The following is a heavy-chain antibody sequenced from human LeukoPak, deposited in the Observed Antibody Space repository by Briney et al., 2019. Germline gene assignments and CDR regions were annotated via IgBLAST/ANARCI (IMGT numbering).Heavy chain of an antibody. V-gene: IGHV3-23*01. CDR3: ARAYGSSGYFQLPIDY. CDR2: ITGSGDTT. CDR1: GFTFSCYA. Sequence: SGGSLRLSCAASGFTFSCYAMSWVRQAPGKGLEWVSGITGSGDTTHHVDSVKGRFTISRDNSKNTLFLQMNSLRVEDTALYYCARAYGSSGYFQLPIDYWGQGTLVTVSS. J-gene: IGHJ4*02. D-gene: IGHD3-22*01.